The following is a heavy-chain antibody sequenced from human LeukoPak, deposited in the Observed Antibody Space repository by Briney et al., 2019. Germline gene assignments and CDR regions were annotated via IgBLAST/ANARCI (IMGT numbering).Heavy chain of an antibody. CDR3: ARDGRLTIFVRGIITEGSPPKN. D-gene: IGHD3-10*01. CDR2: INPKTGGP. V-gene: IGHV1-2*02. J-gene: IGHJ4*02. CDR1: GYTFTDSY. Sequence: ASVKVSCKASGYTFTDSYMHWVRQAPGQGLEWMGWINPKTGGPNYAQRFQGRVTMTRDTSIRTAYMELNSLGSDDTAVYYCARDGRLTIFVRGIITEGSPPKNWGQGTLVTVSS.